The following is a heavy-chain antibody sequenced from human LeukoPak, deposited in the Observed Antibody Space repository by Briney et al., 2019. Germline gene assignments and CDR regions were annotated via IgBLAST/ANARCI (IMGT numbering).Heavy chain of an antibody. D-gene: IGHD6-13*01. CDR1: GGSISSYY. CDR2: IYYSGST. CDR3: ARGEQQLVFDY. J-gene: IGHJ4*02. Sequence: SETLSLTCTVSGGSISSYYWSWIRQHPGKGLEWIGYIYYSGSTYYDPSLKSRVTISVDTSKNQFSLKLSSVTAADTAVYYCARGEQQLVFDYWGQGTLVTVSS. V-gene: IGHV4-31*03.